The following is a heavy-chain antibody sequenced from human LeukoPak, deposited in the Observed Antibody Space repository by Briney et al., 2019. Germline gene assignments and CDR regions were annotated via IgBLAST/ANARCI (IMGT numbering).Heavy chain of an antibody. CDR2: TYSGGNT. J-gene: IGHJ4*02. Sequence: GGSLRLSCAVSGLTVSTNFMSWVRQAPGKGLEWVSVTYSGGNTYYADPVKGRFTISRDNSKNTLYLQMNSLRAEDTAVYYCARDRGGSARFDYWGQGTLVTVSS. CDR3: ARDRGGSARFDY. CDR1: GLTVSTNF. D-gene: IGHD3-16*01. V-gene: IGHV3-66*01.